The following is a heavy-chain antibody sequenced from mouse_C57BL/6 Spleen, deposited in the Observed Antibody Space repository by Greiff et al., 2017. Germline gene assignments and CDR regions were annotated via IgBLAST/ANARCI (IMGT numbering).Heavy chain of an antibody. D-gene: IGHD2-4*01. V-gene: IGHV1-26*01. CDR3: AREEGSYDHDGFYYFDY. CDR2: INPNNGGT. J-gene: IGHJ2*01. CDR1: GYTFTDYY. Sequence: EVQLQQSGPELVKPGASVKISCKASGYTFTDYYMNWVKQSHGKSLEWIGDINPNNGGTSYNQKFKGKATLTVDKSSSTAYMELRSLTSEDSAVYYCAREEGSYDHDGFYYFDYWGQGTTLTVSS.